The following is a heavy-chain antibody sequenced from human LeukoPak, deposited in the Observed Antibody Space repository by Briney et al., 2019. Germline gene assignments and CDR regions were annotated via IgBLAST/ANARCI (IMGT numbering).Heavy chain of an antibody. D-gene: IGHD3-3*01. CDR2: IYYSGST. CDR1: GGSISSYY. Sequence: SETLSLTCTVSGGSISSYYWSWIRQPPGKGLEWIGYIYYSGSTNYNPSLKSRVTISVDTSKNQFSLKLSSVTAADTAVYYCARAEWSNWYFDLWGRGTLVTVSP. J-gene: IGHJ2*01. CDR3: ARAEWSNWYFDL. V-gene: IGHV4-59*01.